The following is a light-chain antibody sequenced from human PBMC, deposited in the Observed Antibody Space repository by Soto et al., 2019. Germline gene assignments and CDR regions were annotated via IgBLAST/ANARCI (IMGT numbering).Light chain of an antibody. V-gene: IGKV1-5*03. CDR3: QQYNRNPIT. J-gene: IGKJ4*01. Sequence: DIQMTQSPSTLSASVGDRVTITCRAGQSVSRWLAWYQQKPGEVPKLLIYKASSLESGVPSRFSGSGSGTEFTLTISCLQPDVFVTYYCQQYNRNPITFGVGTQVEI. CDR2: KAS. CDR1: QSVSRW.